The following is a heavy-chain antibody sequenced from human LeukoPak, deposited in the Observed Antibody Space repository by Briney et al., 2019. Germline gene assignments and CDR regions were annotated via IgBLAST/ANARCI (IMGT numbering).Heavy chain of an antibody. CDR2: IYYSGGT. CDR1: GGSINYYY. Sequence: SETLSLTCTVSGGSINYYYWMWIRQPPGKGLEWIGYIYYSGGTHYNPSLKSRVTMLVDTSKNQFSLKLTAVTAADTAVYYCARGAYSGYDWGFDYWGQGTLVTVSS. V-gene: IGHV4-59*01. J-gene: IGHJ4*02. D-gene: IGHD5-12*01. CDR3: ARGAYSGYDWGFDY.